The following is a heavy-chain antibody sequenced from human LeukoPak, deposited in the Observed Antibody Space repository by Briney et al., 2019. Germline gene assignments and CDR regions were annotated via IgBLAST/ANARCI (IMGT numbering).Heavy chain of an antibody. CDR1: GGSISSGGYY. J-gene: IGHJ6*02. CDR3: ARDDRAYCSSTSCPGDYYYYGMDV. D-gene: IGHD2-2*01. V-gene: IGHV4-30-4*08. CDR2: IYYSGST. Sequence: ASQTLSLTCTVSGGSISSGGYYWSWIRQHPGKGLEWIGYIYYSGSTYYNPSLKSRVTISVDTSKNQFSLKLSSVTAADTAVYYCARDDRAYCSSTSCPGDYYYYGMDVWGQGTTVTVSS.